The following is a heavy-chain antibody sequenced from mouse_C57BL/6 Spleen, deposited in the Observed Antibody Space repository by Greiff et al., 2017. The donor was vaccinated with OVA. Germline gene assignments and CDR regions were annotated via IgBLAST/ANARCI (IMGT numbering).Heavy chain of an antibody. J-gene: IGHJ1*03. CDR3: TGSIRNPHWYFDV. D-gene: IGHD2-1*01. CDR2: IRLKSDNYAT. CDR1: GFTFSNYW. Sequence: EVKLEESGGGLVQPGGSMKLSCVASGFTFSNYWMNWVRQSPEKGLEWVAQIRLKSDNYATHYAESVKGRFTISRDDSKSSVYLQMSNLSAEDTGIYYCTGSIRNPHWYFDVWGKGTTVTVSS. V-gene: IGHV6-3*01.